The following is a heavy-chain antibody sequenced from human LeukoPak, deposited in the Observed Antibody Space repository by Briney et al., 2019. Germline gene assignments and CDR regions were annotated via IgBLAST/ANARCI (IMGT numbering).Heavy chain of an antibody. Sequence: SETLSLTCAVYGGSFSGYYWSWIRQPPGKGLEWIGEINHSGSTNYNPSINSRVTISVDTSKNQFSLKLSSVTAADTAVYYCARRPRGVAKVNWFDPWGQGTLVTVSS. J-gene: IGHJ5*02. D-gene: IGHD3-10*01. CDR2: INHSGST. CDR3: ARRPRGVAKVNWFDP. V-gene: IGHV4-34*01. CDR1: GGSFSGYY.